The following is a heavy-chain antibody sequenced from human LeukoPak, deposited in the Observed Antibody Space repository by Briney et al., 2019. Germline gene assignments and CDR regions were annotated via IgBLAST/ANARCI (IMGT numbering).Heavy chain of an antibody. CDR1: GFTFSSYW. J-gene: IGHJ4*02. CDR3: GIRDTSDYYVF. Sequence: GGSLRLSCAASGFTFSSYWMHWVRQAPGKGLVWVSRINSDGSSTNYADSVKGRFTISRDNSKNALYLQMNGLRADDTAVYYCGIRDTSDYYVFWGQGTLVTVSS. D-gene: IGHD3-22*01. V-gene: IGHV3-74*01. CDR2: INSDGSST.